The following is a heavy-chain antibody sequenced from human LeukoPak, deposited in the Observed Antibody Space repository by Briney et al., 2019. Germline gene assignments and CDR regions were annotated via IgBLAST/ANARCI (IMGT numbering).Heavy chain of an antibody. D-gene: IGHD3-22*01. Sequence: PGGSPRLSCAASGFTFSSYSMNWVRQAPGKGLEWVSSISSSSSYIYYADSVKGRFTISRDNAKNSLYLQMNSLRAEDTAVYYCARKAVYYYDSSGYIDYWGQGTLVTVSS. V-gene: IGHV3-21*01. CDR3: ARKAVYYYDSSGYIDY. CDR1: GFTFSSYS. CDR2: ISSSSSYI. J-gene: IGHJ4*02.